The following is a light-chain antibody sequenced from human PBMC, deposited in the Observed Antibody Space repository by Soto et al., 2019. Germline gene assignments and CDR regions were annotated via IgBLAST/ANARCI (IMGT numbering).Light chain of an antibody. J-gene: IGLJ2*01. CDR3: QSYGSSSDVV. CDR1: SGSIASNY. Sequence: NFLLTQPHSVSESPGKTVTISCTGSSGSIASNYVPWYQQRPGSAPTTVIYEDDQRPSGAPDRFSGSIDISSNSASLAISGLKAEDEADYCCQSYGSSSDVVFGGGTKLTVL. V-gene: IGLV6-57*02. CDR2: EDD.